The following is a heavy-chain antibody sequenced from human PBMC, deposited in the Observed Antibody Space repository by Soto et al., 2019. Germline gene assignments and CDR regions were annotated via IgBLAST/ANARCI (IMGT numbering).Heavy chain of an antibody. D-gene: IGHD4-17*01. V-gene: IGHV4-59*01. Sequence: SETLSLTCTVSGGSISSYYWSWIRQPPGKGLEWIGYIYYSGSTNYNPSLKSRVTISVDTSKNQFSLKLSSVTAADTAVYYCARQGQYGDYFDYWGQGTQVTVSS. CDR1: GGSISSYY. CDR3: ARQGQYGDYFDY. J-gene: IGHJ4*02. CDR2: IYYSGST.